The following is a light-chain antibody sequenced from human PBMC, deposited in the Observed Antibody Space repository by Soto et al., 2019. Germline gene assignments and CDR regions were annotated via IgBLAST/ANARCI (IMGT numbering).Light chain of an antibody. J-gene: IGKJ4*01. V-gene: IGKV4-1*01. CDR2: WAS. Sequence: DIVMTQSPDSLAVSLGERATINCKSSQSVLYSSNNKSYIAWFQQKPGQPPKLLIYWASNQESGVPDRFSGSGSGTDFTLSISSLQAGDVAVYYCQQYYSTPLTFGGGTKVEIK. CDR3: QQYYSTPLT. CDR1: QSVLYSSNNKSY.